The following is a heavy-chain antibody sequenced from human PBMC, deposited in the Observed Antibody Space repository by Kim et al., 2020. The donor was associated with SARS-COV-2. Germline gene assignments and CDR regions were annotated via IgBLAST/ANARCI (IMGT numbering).Heavy chain of an antibody. CDR3: VNGDARGYSYDYNY. Sequence: GGSLRLSCSASGFPFSNYAKHWVRQAPGSGLEYASAISSDGGATYYADSVKGRFSISRDNSKNTLYLQMSSLRTEDTAVYYCVNGDARGYSYDYNYWGQG. V-gene: IGHV3-64*03. CDR2: ISSDGGAT. D-gene: IGHD5-18*01. J-gene: IGHJ4*02. CDR1: GFPFSNYA.